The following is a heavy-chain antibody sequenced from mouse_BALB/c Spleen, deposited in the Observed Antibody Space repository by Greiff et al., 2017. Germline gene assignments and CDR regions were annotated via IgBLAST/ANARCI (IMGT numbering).Heavy chain of an antibody. J-gene: IGHJ3*01. CDR1: GFNIKDTY. Sequence: EVQLQQSGAELVKPGASVKLSCTASGFNIKDTYMHWVKQRPEQGLEWIGRIDPANGNTKYDPKFQGKATITADTSSNTDYLQLSSLTSEDTAVYYCTLYDAFDYWGQGTLVTVSA. CDR2: IDPANGNT. CDR3: TLYDAFDY. V-gene: IGHV14-3*02. D-gene: IGHD2-10*02.